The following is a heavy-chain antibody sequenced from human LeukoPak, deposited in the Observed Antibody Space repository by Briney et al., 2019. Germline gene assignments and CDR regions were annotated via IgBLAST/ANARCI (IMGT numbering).Heavy chain of an antibody. CDR1: GFTFSSSG. CDR2: ISFDINCK. J-gene: IGHJ1*01. V-gene: IGHV3-30*18. CDR3: AKDLTSSWSIEH. D-gene: IGHD6-13*01. Sequence: GGSLRLSCAASGFTFSSSGVHWVRQAPGKGLEWVAAISFDINCKYYADSVKGRFTISRDNSKNTLFLQMNSLRAEDTAVYYCAKDLTSSWSIEHWGQGTLVTVSS.